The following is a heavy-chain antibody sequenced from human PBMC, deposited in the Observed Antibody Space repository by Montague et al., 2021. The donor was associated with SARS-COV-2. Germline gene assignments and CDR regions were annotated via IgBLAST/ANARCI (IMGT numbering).Heavy chain of an antibody. D-gene: IGHD3-22*01. J-gene: IGHJ4*02. CDR1: GGSLNNYF. CDR2: ISDSGST. CDR3: ARVDSSGPGEY. Sequence: SETQSLTCTVSGGSLNNYFWSWIRQPPGKGLEWVGYISDSGSTKYNPSLQSRVTISVDTARNQFSLKLLSVTAADTAFYYCARVDSSGPGEYWGQGILVSVSS. V-gene: IGHV4-59*08.